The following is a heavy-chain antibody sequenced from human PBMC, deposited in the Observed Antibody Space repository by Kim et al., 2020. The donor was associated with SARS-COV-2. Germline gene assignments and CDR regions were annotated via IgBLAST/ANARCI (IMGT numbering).Heavy chain of an antibody. Sequence: HSGSTNYNPSLKSRVTISVDTSKNQFSLKLSSVTAADTAVYYCARGPLGYWGQGTLVTVSS. CDR3: ARGPLGY. CDR2: HSGST. V-gene: IGHV4-34*01. J-gene: IGHJ4*02.